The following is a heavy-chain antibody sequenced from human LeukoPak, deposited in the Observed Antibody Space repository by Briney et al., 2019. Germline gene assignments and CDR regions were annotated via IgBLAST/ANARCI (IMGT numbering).Heavy chain of an antibody. CDR1: GGTFSSYA. J-gene: IGHJ4*02. Sequence: SVKVSCKASGGTFSSYAISWVRQAPGQGLEWMGGIIPIFGTANYAQKFQGRVTMTRDTSISTAYMELSRLRSDDTAVYYCARDERYDSSGYPFDYWGQGTLVTVSS. CDR3: ARDERYDSSGYPFDY. CDR2: IIPIFGTA. D-gene: IGHD3-22*01. V-gene: IGHV1-69*05.